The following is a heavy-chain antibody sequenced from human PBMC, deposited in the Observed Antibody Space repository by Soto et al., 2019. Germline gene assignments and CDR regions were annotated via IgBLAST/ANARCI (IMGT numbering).Heavy chain of an antibody. J-gene: IGHJ6*02. V-gene: IGHV3-43D*04. D-gene: IGHD5-18*01. CDR2: ISWDGGST. Sequence: EVQLVESGGVVVQPGGSLRLSCAASGFTFDDYAMHWVRQAPGKGLEWVSLISWDGGSTYYADSVKGRFTISRDNSKNSLYLQMNSLRAEDTALYYCAKVGYSYGLWSYYGMDVWGQGTTVTVSS. CDR1: GFTFDDYA. CDR3: AKVGYSYGLWSYYGMDV.